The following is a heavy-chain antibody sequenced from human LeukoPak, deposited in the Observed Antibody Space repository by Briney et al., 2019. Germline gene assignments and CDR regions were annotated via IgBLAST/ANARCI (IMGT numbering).Heavy chain of an antibody. CDR2: IYTSGST. CDR3: AGDPYYGSGYYYYYYMDV. J-gene: IGHJ6*03. D-gene: IGHD3-10*01. V-gene: IGHV4-4*07. Sequence: SETLSLTCTVSGGSISSYYWSWIRQPAGKGLEWIGRIYTSGSTNYNPSLKSRVTMSVDTSKNQFSLKLSSVTAADTAVYYCAGDPYYGSGYYYYYYMDVWGKGTAVTVSS. CDR1: GGSISSYY.